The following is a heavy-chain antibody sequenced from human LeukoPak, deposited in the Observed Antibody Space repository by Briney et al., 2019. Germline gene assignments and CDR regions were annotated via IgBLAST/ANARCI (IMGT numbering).Heavy chain of an antibody. CDR1: GFTFSSYW. D-gene: IGHD3/OR15-3a*01. Sequence: PGGSLRLSCVASGFTFSSYWMSWVRQAPGKGLEWVANIKQDGSEKYYVASVKGRFTISRDNAKNSLYLQMNSLTAEDTAVYYCARGAWTFDYWGQGTLVSVSS. CDR3: ARGAWTFDY. CDR2: IKQDGSEK. J-gene: IGHJ4*02. V-gene: IGHV3-7*01.